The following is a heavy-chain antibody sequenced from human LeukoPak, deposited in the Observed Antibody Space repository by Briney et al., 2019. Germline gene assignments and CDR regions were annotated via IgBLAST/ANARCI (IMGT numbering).Heavy chain of an antibody. V-gene: IGHV4-4*07. J-gene: IGHJ6*03. CDR3: ARDRRTVGGDYYYYMDV. Sequence: SETLSLTCTVSGGSISSYYWSWIRQPAGKGLEWIGRIYTSGNTNYNPSLKSRVTMSVDTSKNQFSLKLSSVTAADTAVYYCARDRRTVGGDYYYYMDVWGKRTTVTVSS. D-gene: IGHD4-11*01. CDR1: GGSISSYY. CDR2: IYTSGNT.